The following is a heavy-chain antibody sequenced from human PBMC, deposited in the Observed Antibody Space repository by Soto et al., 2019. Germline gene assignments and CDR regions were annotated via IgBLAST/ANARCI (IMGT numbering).Heavy chain of an antibody. V-gene: IGHV3-30*18. CDR2: ISYDGSNK. CDR3: AKDLRYDFWSGSIPQQQLIDY. D-gene: IGHD3-3*01. Sequence: GGSLRLSCAASGFTFSSYGMHWVRQAPGKGLERVAVISYDGSNKYYADSVKGRFTIPRDNSKNTLYLQMNSLRAEDTAVYYCAKDLRYDFWSGSIPQQQLIDYWGQGTLVTVSS. J-gene: IGHJ4*02. CDR1: GFTFSSYG.